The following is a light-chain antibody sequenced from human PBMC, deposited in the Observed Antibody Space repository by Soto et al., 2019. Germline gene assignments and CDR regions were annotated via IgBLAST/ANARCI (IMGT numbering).Light chain of an antibody. CDR1: QSVLYSSNNRNY. J-gene: IGKJ1*01. V-gene: IGKV4-1*01. CDR2: WAS. Sequence: DIVMTQSPDSLAVSLGERVTINCKSSQSVLYSSNNRNYLAWFQQKPGQPPKLLIYWASTRESGVPDRFSGSGSGTDFTLTISSLQPDDFATYYCQQYNTYSWTFGQGTKVDIK. CDR3: QQYNTYSWT.